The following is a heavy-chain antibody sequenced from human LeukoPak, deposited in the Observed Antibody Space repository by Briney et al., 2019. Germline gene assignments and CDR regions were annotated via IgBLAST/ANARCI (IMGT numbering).Heavy chain of an antibody. J-gene: IGHJ3*02. V-gene: IGHV4-59*01. Sequence: SETLSLTCTVSGGSIGSFYWSWIRQPPGKGLEWIGYIYYSGSTNYNPSLKSRVTISVDTSKNQFSLKLSSVTAADTAEYYCARLYDYVWGSYRRRPDDAFDIWGQGTMVTVSS. D-gene: IGHD3-16*02. CDR1: GGSIGSFY. CDR2: IYYSGST. CDR3: ARLYDYVWGSYRRRPDDAFDI.